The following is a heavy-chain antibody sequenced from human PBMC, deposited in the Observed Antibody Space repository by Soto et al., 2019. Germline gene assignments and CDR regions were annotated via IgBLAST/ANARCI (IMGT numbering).Heavy chain of an antibody. V-gene: IGHV5-51*01. CDR2: IYPGDSDT. Sequence: PGESLKISCNGSGYSFTSYWIGWVRQMPGRGLEWMGIIYPGDSDTRYSPSFQGQVTISADKSISTAYLQWSSLKASDTAMYYCARGVTDYYDSSGYSTNWFDPWGQGTLVTVSS. CDR3: ARGVTDYYDSSGYSTNWFDP. CDR1: GYSFTSYW. D-gene: IGHD3-22*01. J-gene: IGHJ5*02.